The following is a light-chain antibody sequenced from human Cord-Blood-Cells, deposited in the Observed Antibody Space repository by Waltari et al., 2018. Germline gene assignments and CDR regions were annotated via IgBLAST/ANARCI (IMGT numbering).Light chain of an antibody. V-gene: IGKV3-20*01. CDR2: GAS. Sequence: EIVLTQSPGTLSLSPGERATLSCRASQSVSSSYLAWYQQNPGQAPRLLIYGASSRATGIPDRFSGSGSGTDFTLTISRLEPEDFAVYYCQQYGSSPTFGQGP. J-gene: IGKJ1*01. CDR3: QQYGSSPT. CDR1: QSVSSSY.